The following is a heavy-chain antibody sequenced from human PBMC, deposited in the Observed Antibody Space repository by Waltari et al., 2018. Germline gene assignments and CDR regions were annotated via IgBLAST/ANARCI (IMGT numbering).Heavy chain of an antibody. CDR3: ARARDEQTAMVYFDH. Sequence: EVDLVESGGGLVHPGGSLRLSCAASGFTVSTNHMTWVRQAPGGGLEWVSIIYPAGSTYNADSVEGRFTISRDVSKNMVHLQMNSLRPEDTAIYYCARARDEQTAMVYFDHWGQGTLVSVSS. CDR1: GFTVSTNH. D-gene: IGHD5-18*01. J-gene: IGHJ4*02. CDR2: IYPAGST. V-gene: IGHV3-66*02.